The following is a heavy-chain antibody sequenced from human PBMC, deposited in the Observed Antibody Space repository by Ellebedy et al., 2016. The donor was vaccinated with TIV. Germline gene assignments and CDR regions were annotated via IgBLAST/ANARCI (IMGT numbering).Heavy chain of an antibody. D-gene: IGHD3-10*01. Sequence: GGSLRLXXAASGFTFSSYAMHWVRQAPGKGLEWVSAISGSGGSTYYADSVKGRFTISRDNSKNTLYLQMNSLRAEDTAVYYCAKGQSPRGSHGMDVWGQGTTVTVSS. V-gene: IGHV3-23*01. CDR1: GFTFSSYA. CDR3: AKGQSPRGSHGMDV. J-gene: IGHJ6*02. CDR2: ISGSGGST.